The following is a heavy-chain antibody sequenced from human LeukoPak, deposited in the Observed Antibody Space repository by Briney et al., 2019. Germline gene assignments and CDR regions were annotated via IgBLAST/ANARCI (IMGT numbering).Heavy chain of an antibody. CDR3: ARVASAVYSDY. CDR1: GYTXTGYY. V-gene: IGHV1-2*02. Sequence: GASVKVSCKASGYTXTGYYIHWVRQAPGQGLEWMGWINPDSGGTNYAQIFQGRVTMTRDTSISTAYMELNRLRSDDTAVYYCARVASAVYSDYWGQGTLVTVSS. CDR2: INPDSGGT. J-gene: IGHJ4*02.